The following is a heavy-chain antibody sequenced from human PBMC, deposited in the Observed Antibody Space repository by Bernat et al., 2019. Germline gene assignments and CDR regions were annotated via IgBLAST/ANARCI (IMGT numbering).Heavy chain of an antibody. CDR2: IFYSGST. Sequence: QLQLQESGPGLVKPSETLSLTSTVSGGSISSSSYYWGWIRQPPGKGLEWSGNIFYSGSTYYNPSHRSRVTISVDTSKNQFSLKLSSVTAADTAVYYCARFGRAVSYCFDSWGQGTLVTVSA. V-gene: IGHV4-39*01. CDR1: GGSISSSSYY. D-gene: IGHD6-19*01. CDR3: ARFGRAVSYCFDS. J-gene: IGHJ4*02.